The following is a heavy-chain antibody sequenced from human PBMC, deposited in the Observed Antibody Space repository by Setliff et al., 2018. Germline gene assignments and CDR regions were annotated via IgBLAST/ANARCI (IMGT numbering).Heavy chain of an antibody. CDR3: ARERGGSYSYNYYYYYMDV. J-gene: IGHJ6*03. D-gene: IGHD1-26*01. Sequence: SETLSLTCTVSGDSISDASIMAWIRQPPGKGLEFIGYVFYNGAAKYDPSLKSRVTMSVDTSKTQFSLKLNSMTTADTAVYYCARERGGSYSYNYYYYYMDVWGKGTTVTVSS. V-gene: IGHV4-59*01. CDR1: GDSISDAS. CDR2: VFYNGAA.